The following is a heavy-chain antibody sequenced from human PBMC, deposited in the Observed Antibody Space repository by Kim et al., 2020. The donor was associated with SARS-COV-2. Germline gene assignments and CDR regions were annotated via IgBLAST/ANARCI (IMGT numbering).Heavy chain of an antibody. Sequence: GESLKISCKGSGYSFTSYWIGWVRQMPGKGLEWMGIIYPGDSDTRYSPSFQGQVTISADKSISTAYLQWSSLKASDTAMYYCARGVWGIAALAVDPFDYWGQGTLVTVSS. CDR3: ARGVWGIAALAVDPFDY. CDR1: GYSFTSYW. J-gene: IGHJ4*02. V-gene: IGHV5-51*01. CDR2: IYPGDSDT. D-gene: IGHD6-13*01.